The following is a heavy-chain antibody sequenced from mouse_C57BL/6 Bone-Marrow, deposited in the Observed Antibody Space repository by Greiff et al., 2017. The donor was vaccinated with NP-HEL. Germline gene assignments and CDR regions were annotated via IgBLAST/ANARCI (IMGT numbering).Heavy chain of an antibody. D-gene: IGHD1-1*01. CDR1: GYSITSYW. J-gene: IGHJ1*03. V-gene: IGHV1-53*01. CDR2: INPSNGGT. Sequence: VQLQQPGTELVKPGASVKLSCTASGYSITSYWMHWVKQRPGQGLEWIGNINPSNGGTNYNEKFKSKATLTVDKSSNTAYLQLSSLTSEDSAVSDCERGGYGSSYWYMEVWGTGTTVTVSS. CDR3: ERGGYGSSYWYMEV.